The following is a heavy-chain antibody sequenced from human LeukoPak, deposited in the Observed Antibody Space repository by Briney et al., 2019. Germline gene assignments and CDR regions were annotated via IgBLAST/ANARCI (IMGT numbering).Heavy chain of an antibody. CDR1: GGSISTYS. V-gene: IGHV4-59*01. D-gene: IGHD2-2*01. J-gene: IGHJ4*02. CDR2: IYFSGST. CDR3: ARGPYYTPAAFDY. Sequence: SETLSLTCTVSGGSISTYSWSWIRQPPGKGLEWIGYIYFSGSTNYNPSLKSRVTISVDTSKNQFSLKLSSVTAADTAVYYCARGPYYTPAAFDYWGQGTLVTVSS.